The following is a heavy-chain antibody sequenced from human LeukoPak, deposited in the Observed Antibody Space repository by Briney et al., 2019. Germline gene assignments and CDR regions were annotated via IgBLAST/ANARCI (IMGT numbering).Heavy chain of an antibody. V-gene: IGHV3-49*04. J-gene: IGHJ4*02. D-gene: IGHD3-10*01. CDR1: GFTFGDYA. CDR2: IRSKAYGGTT. Sequence: PGGSLRLSCTASGFTFGDYAMSWVRQAPGKGLEWVGFIRSKAYGGTTEYAASVKGRFTISRDDSKSTAYLQMNSLKTEDTAVYYCTRDFRYYYGSGSYYSDYWGQGTLVTVSS. CDR3: TRDFRYYYGSGSYYSDY.